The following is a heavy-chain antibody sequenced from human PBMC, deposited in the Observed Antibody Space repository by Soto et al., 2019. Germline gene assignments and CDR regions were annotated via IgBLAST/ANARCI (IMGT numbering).Heavy chain of an antibody. V-gene: IGHV4-34*01. CDR1: GGSFSDYY. J-gene: IGHJ4*02. CDR3: ARTSRFEY. Sequence: QVLLQQWGAGLLKPSETLSLTCAVYGGSFSDYYWSWIRQPPGKGLEWIGEINHSGSTNYNPSLKSRFTISVDTSKSQFSLKLSSVTAADTAVYYCARTSRFEYWGQGTLVTVSS. D-gene: IGHD6-6*01. CDR2: INHSGST.